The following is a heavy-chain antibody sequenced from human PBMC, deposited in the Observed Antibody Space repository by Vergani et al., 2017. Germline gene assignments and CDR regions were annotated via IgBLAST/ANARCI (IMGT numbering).Heavy chain of an antibody. D-gene: IGHD3-22*01. CDR2: ISWNSGSI. J-gene: IGHJ4*02. V-gene: IGHV3-9*01. CDR3: ARASALYYYDSSGYYGD. CDR1: GFTFDDYA. Sequence: EVQLVESGGGLVQPGRSLRLSCAASGFTFDDYAMHWVRQAPGKGLEWVSGISWNSGSIGYADSVKGRFTISRDNAKNSLYLQMNSLRAEDTAVYYCARASALYYYDSSGYYGDWGQGTLVTVSS.